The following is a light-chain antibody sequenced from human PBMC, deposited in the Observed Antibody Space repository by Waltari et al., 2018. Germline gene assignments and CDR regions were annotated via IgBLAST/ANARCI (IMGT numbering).Light chain of an antibody. CDR1: QSVSGH. CDR3: QQRSNWPPYT. J-gene: IGKJ2*01. Sequence: EIVLTQSPATLSLSPGERATLSCWASQSVSGHLAWYQQKPGQAPRLLIYGASSRATGIPDRFSGSASGTDFTLTISSLEPEDFAVYYCQQRSNWPPYTFGQWTKLEIK. V-gene: IGKV3-11*01. CDR2: GAS.